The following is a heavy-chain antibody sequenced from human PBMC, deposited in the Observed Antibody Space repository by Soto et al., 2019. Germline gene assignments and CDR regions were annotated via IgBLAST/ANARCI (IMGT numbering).Heavy chain of an antibody. V-gene: IGHV1-18*01. J-gene: IGHJ4*02. CDR1: GYAFSKYG. D-gene: IGHD5-12*01. CDR3: ARGGGYRGYDPPPYFDH. Sequence: QVQLVQSGAEVKKPGASVKVSCKTSGYAFSKYGISWVRQAPGQGLEWMGWISAYTHDTKYAQKVRGRVSMTTDTSPSTAYRGLRSLGSDDTAVYYCARGGGYRGYDPPPYFDHWGQGTRVTVSS. CDR2: ISAYTHDT.